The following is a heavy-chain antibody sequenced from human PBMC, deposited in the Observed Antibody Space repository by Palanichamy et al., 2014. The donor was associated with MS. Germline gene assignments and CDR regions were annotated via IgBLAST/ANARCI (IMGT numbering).Heavy chain of an antibody. CDR1: GFTVTSNF. J-gene: IGHJ4*02. CDR2: FYGGGRT. D-gene: IGHD2-15*01. Sequence: EVQLVEVWRNLDPASGGPVRLSCAASGFTVTSNFMSWVRQAPGKGLEWVSVFYGGGRTHSADSVKGRFTIPRDNTKNTLYLQMNSLRAEDTAVYYCARGASHYCSGGRCALDYWGQGTLVTVSA. V-gene: IGHV3-53*01. CDR3: ARGASHYCSGGRCALDY.